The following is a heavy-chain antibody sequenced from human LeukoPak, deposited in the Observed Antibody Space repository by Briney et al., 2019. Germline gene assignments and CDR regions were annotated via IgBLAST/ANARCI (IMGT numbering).Heavy chain of an antibody. CDR3: ARLAIFSSCIDY. D-gene: IGHD6-13*01. Sequence: SETLSLTCTVSGYSISSGYYWGWIRQPPGKGLEWIGSIYHSGSTYYNPSLKSRVTISVDTSKNQFSLKLSSVTAADTAVYYCARLAIFSSCIDYWGQGTLVTVSS. J-gene: IGHJ4*02. CDR1: GYSISSGYY. V-gene: IGHV4-38-2*02. CDR2: IYHSGST.